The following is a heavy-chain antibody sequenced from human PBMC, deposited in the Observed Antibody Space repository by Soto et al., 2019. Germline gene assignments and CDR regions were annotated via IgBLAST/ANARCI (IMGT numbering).Heavy chain of an antibody. CDR3: ASSSSSYNYYYYYGMDV. D-gene: IGHD6-6*01. Sequence: GGSLRLSCAASGFTFSSYAMHWVRQAPGKGLEWVAVISYDGSNKYYADSVKGRFTISRDNSKNTLYLQMNSLRAEDTAVYYCASSSSSYNYYYYYGMDVWGQGTTVTVSS. CDR1: GFTFSSYA. CDR2: ISYDGSNK. V-gene: IGHV3-30-3*01. J-gene: IGHJ6*02.